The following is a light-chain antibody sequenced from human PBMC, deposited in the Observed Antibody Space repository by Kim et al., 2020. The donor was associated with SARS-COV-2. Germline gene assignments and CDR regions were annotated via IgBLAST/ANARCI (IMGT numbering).Light chain of an antibody. V-gene: IGLV4-69*01. J-gene: IGLJ2*01. CDR2: LNSDDSH. CDR1: SGHSTYA. Sequence: QLVLTQSPSASASLGASVKLTCTLSSGHSTYAIAWHQQQPEKGPRYLMNLNSDDSHSKGDGIPDRFSGSSSGAERYLTISSLQSEDEADYYCQTWGTDIHVFGGGTQLTVL. CDR3: QTWGTDIHV.